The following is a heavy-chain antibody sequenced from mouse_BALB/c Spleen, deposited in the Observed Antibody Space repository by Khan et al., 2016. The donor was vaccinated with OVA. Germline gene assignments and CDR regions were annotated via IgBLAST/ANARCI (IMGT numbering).Heavy chain of an antibody. V-gene: IGHV1-5*01. Sequence: VQLQQSGTVLARPGASVKMSCKASGYSFTNYWMHWVQQRPGQGLEWIGALYPGISDTRYNQKFKGKAKLTAVTSASTAYMELSSLTNEDSAVYYCTRSYDSYYFDYWGQGTTLTVSS. J-gene: IGHJ2*01. CDR2: LYPGISDT. CDR3: TRSYDSYYFDY. D-gene: IGHD2-4*01. CDR1: GYSFTNYW.